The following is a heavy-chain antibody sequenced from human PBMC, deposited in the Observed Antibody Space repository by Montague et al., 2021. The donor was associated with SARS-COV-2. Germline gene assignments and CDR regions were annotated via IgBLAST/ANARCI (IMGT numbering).Heavy chain of an antibody. CDR3: ARRSRNGSFDY. Sequence: SETLSLTCSVSGGSISSYYWCWIRQPPGKALECIGYIYYTVSTNYYPSLKSRVTMSVDMSKSQFSLKLSSVTATDTAVYYCARRSRNGSFDYWSQGTLVTVSS. V-gene: IGHV4-59*08. D-gene: IGHD1-1*01. CDR2: IYYTVST. CDR1: GGSISSYY. J-gene: IGHJ4*02.